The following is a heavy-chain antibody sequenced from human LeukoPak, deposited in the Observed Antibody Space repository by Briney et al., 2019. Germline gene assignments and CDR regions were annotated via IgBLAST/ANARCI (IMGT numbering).Heavy chain of an antibody. Sequence: GGSLRLSCAASGFTFSNAWMSWVRQAPGKGLEWVGRIKSKTDGWTTDYAAPVNGRFTISRDDSKNTLYLQMNSLKTEDTAVYYCTTDLALRYSDYWGQGTLVTVSS. J-gene: IGHJ4*02. V-gene: IGHV3-15*01. CDR1: GFTFSNAW. D-gene: IGHD3-9*01. CDR2: IKSKTDGWTT. CDR3: TTDLALRYSDY.